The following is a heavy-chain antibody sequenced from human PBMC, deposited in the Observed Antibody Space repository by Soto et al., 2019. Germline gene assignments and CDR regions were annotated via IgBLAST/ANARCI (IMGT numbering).Heavy chain of an antibody. CDR2: IWYDGSNK. V-gene: IGHV3-33*01. J-gene: IGHJ4*02. CDR3: ARAKRPRQQLVYYFDY. D-gene: IGHD6-13*01. CDR1: GFTFSSYG. Sequence: GGSLRLSCAASGFTFSSYGMHWVRQAPGKGLEWVAVIWYDGSNKYYADSVKGRFTISRDNSKNTLYLQMNSLRAEDTAVYYCARAKRPRQQLVYYFDYWGQGTLVTVSS.